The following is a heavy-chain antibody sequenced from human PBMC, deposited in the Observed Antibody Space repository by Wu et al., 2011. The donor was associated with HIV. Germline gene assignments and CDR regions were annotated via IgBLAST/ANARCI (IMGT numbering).Heavy chain of an antibody. CDR1: GYTFNSFG. Sequence: QVQLVQSGAEVKKPGASVKVSCKATGYTFNSFGFSWVRQAPGQGLEWMGWISAYNGNTNYAQKFQGRVTITADKSTSTAYMELSSLRSEDTAVYYCALRTRAGSGSDYWGQGTLVTVSS. CDR3: ALRTRAGSGSDY. V-gene: IGHV1-18*01. D-gene: IGHD3-10*01. J-gene: IGHJ4*02. CDR2: ISAYNGNT.